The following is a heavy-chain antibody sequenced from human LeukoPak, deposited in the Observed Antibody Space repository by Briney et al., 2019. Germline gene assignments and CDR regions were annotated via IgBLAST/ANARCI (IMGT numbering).Heavy chain of an antibody. Sequence: RASVKVSCKASGGTFSSYAISWVRQAPGQGLEWMGGIIPIFGTANYAQKFQGRVTITADESTSTAYMELSSLRSEDTAVYYCARGGIQGVVPAAITLGYFQHWGQGTLVTVSS. CDR1: GGTFSSYA. CDR2: IIPIFGTA. J-gene: IGHJ1*01. CDR3: ARGGIQGVVPAAITLGYFQH. V-gene: IGHV1-69*01. D-gene: IGHD2-2*02.